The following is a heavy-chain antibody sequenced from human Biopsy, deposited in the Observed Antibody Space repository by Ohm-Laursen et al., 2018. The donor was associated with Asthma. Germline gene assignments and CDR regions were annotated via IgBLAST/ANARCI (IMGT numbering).Heavy chain of an antibody. CDR2: ISYDGSNR. CDR3: AKDERLYYGSDSKYMQPVPLGD. J-gene: IGHJ4*02. CDR1: RFTYE. Sequence: SLRLSCAASRFTYEMHWVRQAPGKGLEWVTLISYDGSNRYYADSVKGRFTISRDKSENTLYLQMNSLRAEDTAVYYCAKDERLYYGSDSKYMQPVPLGDWGQGTLVIVSA. V-gene: IGHV3-30*18. D-gene: IGHD3-10*01.